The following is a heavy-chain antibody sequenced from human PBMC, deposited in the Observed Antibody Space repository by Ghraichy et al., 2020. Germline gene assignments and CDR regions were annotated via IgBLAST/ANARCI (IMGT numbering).Heavy chain of an antibody. Sequence: SETLSLTCAVYGGSFSGYYWSWIRQPPGKGLEWIGEINHSGSTNYNPSLKSRVTISVDTSKNQFSLKLSSVTAADTAVYYCARGPLRQLVTRPIDYWGQGTLVTVSS. CDR1: GGSFSGYY. D-gene: IGHD6-6*01. CDR2: INHSGST. J-gene: IGHJ4*02. CDR3: ARGPLRQLVTRPIDY. V-gene: IGHV4-34*01.